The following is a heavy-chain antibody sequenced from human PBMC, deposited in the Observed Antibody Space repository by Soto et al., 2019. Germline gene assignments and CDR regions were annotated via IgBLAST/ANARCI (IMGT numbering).Heavy chain of an antibody. CDR1: GFTFSSYA. J-gene: IGHJ4*02. D-gene: IGHD3-22*01. CDR2: ISGSGGST. V-gene: IGHV3-23*01. Sequence: EVQLLESGGGLVQPGGSLRLSCAASGFTFSSYAMSWVRQAPGKWLEWVSAISGSGGSTYYADSVKGRFTISRDNSKQPRDLQMNSLGAGDTAVYYCAQPGFGVVVGNFDYWGQGTLVTVSS. CDR3: AQPGFGVVVGNFDY.